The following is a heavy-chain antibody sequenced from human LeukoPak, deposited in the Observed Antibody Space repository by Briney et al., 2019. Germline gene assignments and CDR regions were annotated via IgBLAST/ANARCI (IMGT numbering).Heavy chain of an antibody. CDR1: GGSITSSNW. J-gene: IGHJ3*02. Sequence: PSGTLSLTCAVSGGSITSSNWWSWVRQPPGKGLEWIGEIYHSGTTNYNPSLKNRVTMSVDTSRNQISLNLSSVTAADTAVYYCAKGGSIRGQGTMVTVSS. V-gene: IGHV4-4*02. CDR3: AKGGSI. D-gene: IGHD1-26*01. CDR2: IYHSGTT.